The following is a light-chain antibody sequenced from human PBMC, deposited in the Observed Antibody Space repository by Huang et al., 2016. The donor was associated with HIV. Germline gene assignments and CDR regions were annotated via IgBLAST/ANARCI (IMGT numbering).Light chain of an antibody. J-gene: IGKJ4*01. Sequence: IQLTQSPSSLSSSVGDRVTITCRASQDISTYLAWYQQKPGKAPNRLLYGASTLQSGVPSRFSGSGSGTDFTLTITSLQPEDFAIYYCQQLNSYPLTFGGGTKVEIK. CDR2: GAS. V-gene: IGKV1-9*01. CDR1: QDISTY. CDR3: QQLNSYPLT.